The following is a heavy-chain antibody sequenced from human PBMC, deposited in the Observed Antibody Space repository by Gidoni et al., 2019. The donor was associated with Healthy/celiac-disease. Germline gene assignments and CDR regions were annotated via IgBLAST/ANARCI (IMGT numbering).Heavy chain of an antibody. V-gene: IGHV4-59*01. J-gene: IGHJ4*02. CDR3: ARGGGYYPFYYFDY. Sequence: QVQLQESGPGLVKPSETLSLTCSVSGGSISSYHWSWIRQPPGKGLEWIAYIYYSGSTNYNPSLKSRVTISVDTSKNQFSLKLSSVTAADTAVYYCARGGGYYPFYYFDYWGQGTLVTVSS. D-gene: IGHD1-26*01. CDR2: IYYSGST. CDR1: GGSISSYH.